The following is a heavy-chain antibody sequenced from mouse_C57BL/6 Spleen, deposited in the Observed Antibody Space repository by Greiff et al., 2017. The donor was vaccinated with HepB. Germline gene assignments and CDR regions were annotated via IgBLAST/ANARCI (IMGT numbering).Heavy chain of an antibody. CDR1: GYTFTSYW. CDR2: IDPSDSYT. J-gene: IGHJ2*01. Sequence: VQLQQPGAELVMPGASVKLSCKASGYTFTSYWMHWVKQRPGQGLEWIGEIDPSDSYTNYNQKFKGKSTLTVDKSSSTAYMQLSSLTSEDSAVYYCARGLDYYGISYDFDYWGQGTTLTVSS. D-gene: IGHD1-1*01. CDR3: ARGLDYYGISYDFDY. V-gene: IGHV1-69*01.